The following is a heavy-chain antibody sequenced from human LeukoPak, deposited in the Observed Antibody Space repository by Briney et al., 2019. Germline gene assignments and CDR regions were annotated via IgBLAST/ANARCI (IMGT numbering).Heavy chain of an antibody. CDR1: GFTFSSYG. Sequence: PGGSLRLSCAASGFTFSSYGMYWVRQAPGKGLEWVAVISYDGSNKYYADSVKGRFTISRDNSKNTLYLQMNSLRAEDTAVYYCAKDRDGEDNLGYWGQGTLVTVSS. D-gene: IGHD3-10*01. V-gene: IGHV3-30*18. J-gene: IGHJ4*02. CDR3: AKDRDGEDNLGY. CDR2: ISYDGSNK.